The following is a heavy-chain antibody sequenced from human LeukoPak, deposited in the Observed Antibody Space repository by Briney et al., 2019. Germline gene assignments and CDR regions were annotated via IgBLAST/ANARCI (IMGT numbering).Heavy chain of an antibody. D-gene: IGHD3-22*01. J-gene: IGHJ4*02. CDR3: ARDRDYYDSSGYTLHLDY. CDR2: INPSGGST. CDR1: GYTFTSYY. Sequence: ASVKVSCKASGYTFTSYYMHWVRQAPGQGLGWMGIINPSGGSTSYAQKFQGRVTMTRDTSTSTVYMELSSLRSEDTAVYYCARDRDYYDSSGYTLHLDYWGQGTLVTVSS. V-gene: IGHV1-46*01.